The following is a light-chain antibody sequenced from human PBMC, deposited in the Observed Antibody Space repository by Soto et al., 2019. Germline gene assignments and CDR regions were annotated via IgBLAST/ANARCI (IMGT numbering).Light chain of an antibody. J-gene: IGLJ2*01. CDR2: EVT. CDR1: SSDIGSYDL. Sequence: QSALTQPASVSGSPGQSITISCNGTSSDIGSYDLLSWYQQHPGKAPKLMIYEVTKRPAGVSDRFSVSKSANTASLTISGLHVADEADYYCCSFGSSRKIFGGGTKLTVL. CDR3: CSFGSSRKI. V-gene: IGLV2-23*02.